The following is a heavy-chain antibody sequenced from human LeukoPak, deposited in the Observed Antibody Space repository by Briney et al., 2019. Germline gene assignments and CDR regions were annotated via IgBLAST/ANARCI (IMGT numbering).Heavy chain of an antibody. Sequence: QPGGSLRLSCAASGFTFSSYWMHWVRQGPGKGPVWVSRINSDGSSTSYADSVKGRFTISRDNAKNTLYLQMNSLRAEDTAAYHCAKGRNEDGDAALNYWGQGTLVTVSS. CDR2: INSDGSST. V-gene: IGHV3-74*01. J-gene: IGHJ4*02. CDR1: GFTFSSYW. D-gene: IGHD4-17*01. CDR3: AKGRNEDGDAALNY.